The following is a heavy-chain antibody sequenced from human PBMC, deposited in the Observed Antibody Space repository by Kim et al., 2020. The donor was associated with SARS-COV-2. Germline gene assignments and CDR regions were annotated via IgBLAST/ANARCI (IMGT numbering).Heavy chain of an antibody. D-gene: IGHD3-22*01. Sequence: GGSLRLSCAASGFTFSSHGMNWVRQAPGKGLEWVSTITASGGTAFYAGSVKGRFTISRDNSKNTLYLQMNSLRAEDTAVYYCAKGVEGNYFDSSGFQDWGQGTLVTVSS. J-gene: IGHJ1*01. CDR1: GFTFSSHG. CDR3: AKGVEGNYFDSSGFQD. CDR2: ITASGGTA. V-gene: IGHV3-23*01.